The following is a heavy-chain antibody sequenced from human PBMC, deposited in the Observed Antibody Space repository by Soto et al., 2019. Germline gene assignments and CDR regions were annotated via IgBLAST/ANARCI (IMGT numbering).Heavy chain of an antibody. J-gene: IGHJ3*02. CDR1: GVTFSSYA. D-gene: IGHD2-2*01. Sequence: GGSLRLSCAASGVTFSSYALSWVRQAPGKGLEWVSAISGSGGSTYYADSVKGRFTISRDNSKNTLYLQMNSLRAEDTAVYYCAKYRYCSSTSCYPEDAFDIWGQGTMVTVSS. V-gene: IGHV3-23*01. CDR3: AKYRYCSSTSCYPEDAFDI. CDR2: ISGSGGST.